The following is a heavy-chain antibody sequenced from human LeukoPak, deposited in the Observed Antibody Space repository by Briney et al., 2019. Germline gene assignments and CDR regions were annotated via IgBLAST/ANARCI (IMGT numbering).Heavy chain of an antibody. J-gene: IGHJ6*02. V-gene: IGHV3-48*03. CDR1: GFTFSSYE. Sequence: GGSLRLSCAASGFTFSSYEMNWVRQAPGKGLEWVSYISSSGSTIYYADSVKGRFTISRDNAKNSLYLQMNRLRAEDTTVYYCARDVYNWNDGMDVWGQGTTVTVSS. CDR2: ISSSGSTI. D-gene: IGHD1-20*01. CDR3: ARDVYNWNDGMDV.